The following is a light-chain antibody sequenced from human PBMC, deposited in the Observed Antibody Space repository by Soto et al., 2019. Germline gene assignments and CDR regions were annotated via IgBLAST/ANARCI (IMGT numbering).Light chain of an antibody. V-gene: IGKV3-15*01. CDR3: HQVHDWHRGT. CDR2: RTS. J-gene: IGKJ1*01. CDR1: QSISSN. Sequence: EILITQSPATLSVSPGERATLSCRASQSISSNLAWYQQKPGQAPRLLIFRTSSRATGFPARFSGSGSGTEFTLTINSLQSEDVAVYYCHQVHDWHRGTFGQGTKVDIK.